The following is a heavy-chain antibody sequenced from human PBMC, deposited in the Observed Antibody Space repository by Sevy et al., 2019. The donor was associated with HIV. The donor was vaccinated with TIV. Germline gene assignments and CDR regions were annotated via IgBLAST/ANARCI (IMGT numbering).Heavy chain of an antibody. V-gene: IGHV4-30-2*01. J-gene: IGHJ3*02. CDR3: ARDGGTMTTPGSFDI. Sequence: SETLSLTCAVSGVSISSGAYSWNWIRQPPGKGLEWIGYIYHTGNTYYNPSLKSRITISLDRSKNQFSLRLSSVTAADTAVYSCARDGGTMTTPGSFDIWGQGTMVTVSS. CDR1: GVSISSGAYS. CDR2: IYHTGNT. D-gene: IGHD4-17*01.